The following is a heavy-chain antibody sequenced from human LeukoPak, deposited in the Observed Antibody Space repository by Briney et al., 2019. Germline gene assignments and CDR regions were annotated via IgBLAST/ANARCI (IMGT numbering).Heavy chain of an antibody. V-gene: IGHV3-23*01. Sequence: GGSLRLSCVVSGITVSNYGMNWVRQAPGKGLEWVSGIRESGGGTNYADSVKGRFTISRDNSMNTVYLQMNSLRAEDTAVYYCARGRAARPFGALDYWGQGTLVTVSS. CDR2: IRESGGGT. CDR3: ARGRAARPFGALDY. J-gene: IGHJ4*02. D-gene: IGHD6-6*01. CDR1: GITVSNYG.